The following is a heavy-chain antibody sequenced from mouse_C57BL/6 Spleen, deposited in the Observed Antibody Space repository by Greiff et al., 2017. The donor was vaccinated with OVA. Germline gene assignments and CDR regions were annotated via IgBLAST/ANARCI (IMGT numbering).Heavy chain of an antibody. D-gene: IGHD2-2*01. CDR3: AREEVYYGYGGYFDV. V-gene: IGHV1-55*01. CDR1: GYTFTSYW. Sequence: QVQLQQSGAELVKPGASVKMSCKASGYTFTSYWITWVKQRPGQGLEWIGDIYPGSGSTNYNEKFKSKATLTVDTSSSTAYMQLSSLTSEDSAVYYWAREEVYYGYGGYFDVWGTGTTVTVSS. CDR2: IYPGSGST. J-gene: IGHJ1*03.